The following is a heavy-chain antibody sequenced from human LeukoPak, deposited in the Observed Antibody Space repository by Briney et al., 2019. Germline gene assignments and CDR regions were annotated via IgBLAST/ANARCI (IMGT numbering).Heavy chain of an antibody. CDR1: VYTFTSYY. D-gene: IGHD2-15*01. Sequence: ASVKVSCKASVYTFTSYYMHWVRQAPGQGLEWMGIINPSGGSTSYAQKFQGRVTMTRDTSTSTVYMELSSLRSEDTAVYYCARGYCSGGSCYYYYYYYYMDVWGKGTTVTVSS. CDR2: INPSGGST. J-gene: IGHJ6*03. V-gene: IGHV1-46*01. CDR3: ARGYCSGGSCYYYYYYYYMDV.